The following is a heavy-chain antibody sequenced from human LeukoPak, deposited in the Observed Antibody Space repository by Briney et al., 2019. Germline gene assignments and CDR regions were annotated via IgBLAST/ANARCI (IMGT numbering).Heavy chain of an antibody. D-gene: IGHD6-19*01. V-gene: IGHV3-30*18. CDR3: AKAEYSSGFDY. Sequence: GGSLRLSCAASGFTFSSYGMHWVRQAPGKGLEWVAVISYDGSNKYYADSVKGRFTISRDNSKNTLYLQMNSLRAEDTAVYYCAKAEYSSGFDYWGQGTLVTVSS. CDR1: GFTFSSYG. J-gene: IGHJ4*02. CDR2: ISYDGSNK.